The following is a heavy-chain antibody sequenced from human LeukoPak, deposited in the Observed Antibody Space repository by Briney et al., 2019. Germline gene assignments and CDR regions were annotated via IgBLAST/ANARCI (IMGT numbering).Heavy chain of an antibody. CDR1: GGSFSGYY. Sequence: SETLSLTCAVYGGSFSGYYWSWIRQPPGKGLEWIGEINHSGSTNYNPSLKSRVTISVDTSKNQFSLKLSSVTAADTAVYYCARGQTSNPRGGFDYWGQGTLVTVSS. J-gene: IGHJ4*02. V-gene: IGHV4-34*01. CDR2: INHSGST. CDR3: ARGQTSNPRGGFDY. D-gene: IGHD3-10*01.